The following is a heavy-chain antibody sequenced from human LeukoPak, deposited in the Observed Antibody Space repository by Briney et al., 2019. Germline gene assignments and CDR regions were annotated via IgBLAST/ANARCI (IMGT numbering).Heavy chain of an antibody. D-gene: IGHD3-9*01. CDR2: FYYSGST. J-gene: IGHJ4*02. CDR3: ARVTYYDMMPGYYTGYYFDY. V-gene: IGHV4-31*03. Sequence: PSETLSLTCTVSGDPISSGGYYWSRIRQHPGKGLEWIGYFYYSGSTYYNPSLQSRLTITVDTSKNQFSLKLSSVAAAETAVYYCARVTYYDMMPGYYTGYYFDYWGQGTLVTVSS. CDR1: GDPISSGGYY.